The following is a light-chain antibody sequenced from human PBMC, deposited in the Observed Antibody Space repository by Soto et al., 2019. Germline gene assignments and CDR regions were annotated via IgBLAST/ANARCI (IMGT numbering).Light chain of an antibody. J-gene: IGKJ5*01. CDR2: DAP. CDR1: QSVSSY. CDR3: QQRSNWPPVIT. V-gene: IGKV3-11*01. Sequence: EIVLTQSPATLSLSPGERATLSCRASQSVSSYLAWYQQKPGQAPRLLIYDAPNRATGISARFSGSGSGTDFTLTISSLEPEDFAVYYCQQRSNWPPVITFGQGTRLEIK.